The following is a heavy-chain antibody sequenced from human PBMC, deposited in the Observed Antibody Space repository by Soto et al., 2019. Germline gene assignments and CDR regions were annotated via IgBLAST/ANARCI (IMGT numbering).Heavy chain of an antibody. V-gene: IGHV5-51*01. CDR1: GYSFTSYW. J-gene: IGHJ4*02. CDR2: IYPGDSDT. CDR3: ATAGPYYDYVWGSYRVFDY. D-gene: IGHD3-16*02. Sequence: GESLKISCKGSGYSFTSYWIGWVRQMPGKGLEWMGIIYPGDSDTRYSPSFQGQVTISADKSISTAYLQWSSLKASDTAMYYCATAGPYYDYVWGSYRVFDYWGQGTLVTVSS.